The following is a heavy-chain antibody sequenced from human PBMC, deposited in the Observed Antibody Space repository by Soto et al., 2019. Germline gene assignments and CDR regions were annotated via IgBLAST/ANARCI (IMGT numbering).Heavy chain of an antibody. CDR1: GGSISSGGYY. CDR3: ARGRGYNTKFDY. D-gene: IGHD5-18*01. CDR2: IYYSGST. Sequence: QVQLQESGPGLVKPSQTLSLTCTVSGGSISSGGYYWTWISQHPGKGRECIGYIYYSGSTYYTPSLKSRVTISVNTSSNQFSLKMNSVTAADTAVYFGARGRGYNTKFDYWGQGTLVTVSS. J-gene: IGHJ4*02. V-gene: IGHV4-31*03.